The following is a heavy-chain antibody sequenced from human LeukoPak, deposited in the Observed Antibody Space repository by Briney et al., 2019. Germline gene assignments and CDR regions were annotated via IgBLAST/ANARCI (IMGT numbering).Heavy chain of an antibody. CDR2: IRYDGSNK. J-gene: IGHJ3*02. CDR1: GFTFSSYG. D-gene: IGHD3-9*01. Sequence: GGSLRLSCAASGFTFSSYGMHWVRQAPGKGLEWVAFIRYDGSNKYYADSVKGRFTISRDNSKNTLYLQMNSLRAEDTAVYYCARVLYYDILTGRSDAFDIWGQGTMVTVSS. V-gene: IGHV3-30*02. CDR3: ARVLYYDILTGRSDAFDI.